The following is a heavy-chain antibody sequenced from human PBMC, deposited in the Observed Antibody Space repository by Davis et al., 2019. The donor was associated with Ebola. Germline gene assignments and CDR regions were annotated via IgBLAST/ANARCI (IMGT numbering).Heavy chain of an antibody. CDR1: GGTFSSYA. V-gene: IGHV1-69*13. D-gene: IGHD5-18*01. Sequence: SVKVSCKASGGTFSSYAISWVRQAPGQGLEWMGGIIPIFGTANYAQKFQGRVTITADESTSTAYMELSRLRSDDTAVYYCARRAGYGRDDAFDIWGQGTMVTVSS. CDR2: IIPIFGTA. CDR3: ARRAGYGRDDAFDI. J-gene: IGHJ3*02.